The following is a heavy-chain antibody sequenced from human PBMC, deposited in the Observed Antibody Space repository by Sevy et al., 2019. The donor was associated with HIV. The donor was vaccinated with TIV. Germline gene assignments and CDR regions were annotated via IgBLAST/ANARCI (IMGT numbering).Heavy chain of an antibody. V-gene: IGHV3-49*01. Sequence: GGSLRLSCTTSGFTFDDYAMSWFRQAPGKGLEWVAFITRNSYEAYGGATDYGASVKGRFIISRDGSKSIAYLQMNSLKTEDTGVYYCTRGLATADTPEYYFDYWGQGTLVTVSS. CDR1: GFTFDDYA. D-gene: IGHD5-12*01. J-gene: IGHJ4*02. CDR3: TRGLATADTPEYYFDY. CDR2: ITRNSYEAYGGAT.